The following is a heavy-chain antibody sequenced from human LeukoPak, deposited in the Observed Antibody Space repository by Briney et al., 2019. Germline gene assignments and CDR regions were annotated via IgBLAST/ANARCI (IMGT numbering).Heavy chain of an antibody. V-gene: IGHV4-4*07. CDR3: ARGVRSGYFSYNWFDP. Sequence: PSETLSLTCTVSGGSISSYYWSWIRQPAGKGLEGIGRIYSSGSTNYNPFLKSRVTMSVDTSKNQFSLKLPSVTAADTAVYYCARGVRSGYFSYNWFDPWGQGTLVTVSS. J-gene: IGHJ5*02. CDR2: IYSSGST. CDR1: GGSISSYY. D-gene: IGHD3-22*01.